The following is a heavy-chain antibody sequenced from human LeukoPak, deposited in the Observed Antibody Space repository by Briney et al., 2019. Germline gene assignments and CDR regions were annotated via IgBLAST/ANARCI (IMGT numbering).Heavy chain of an antibody. D-gene: IGHD2-21*01. CDR2: ISGSGGST. CDR3: AKGKVNHDGALDA. CDR1: GFTFSSYA. Sequence: GGSLRLSCAASGFTFSSYAMSWVRQAPGKGLEWVSAISGSGGSTYYADSVKGRFTISRDNSKKTLYLQMNSLRAEDTAVYYCAKGKVNHDGALDAWGQGTLVTVSS. J-gene: IGHJ3*01. V-gene: IGHV3-23*01.